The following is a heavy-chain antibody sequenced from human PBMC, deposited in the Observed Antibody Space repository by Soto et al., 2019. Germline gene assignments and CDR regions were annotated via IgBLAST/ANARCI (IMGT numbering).Heavy chain of an antibody. D-gene: IGHD3-3*01. CDR2: IRSKANSYAT. Sequence: GGSLRLSCAASWFTFSGAAMHWVRQASGKGLGWVGRIRSKANSYATAYAASVKGRFTISRDDSKNTAYLQMNSLKTEDTAVYYCTRHRWDFWSGYHDYWGQGTLVTVSS. V-gene: IGHV3-73*01. CDR1: WFTFSGAA. CDR3: TRHRWDFWSGYHDY. J-gene: IGHJ4*02.